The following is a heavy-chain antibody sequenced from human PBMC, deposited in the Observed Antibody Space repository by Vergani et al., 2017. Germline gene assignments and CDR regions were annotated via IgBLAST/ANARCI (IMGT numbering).Heavy chain of an antibody. CDR1: GFTFSSYS. J-gene: IGHJ4*02. V-gene: IGHV3-48*01. D-gene: IGHD3-16*01. CDR2: ISSSSSTI. CDR3: ARDVYYDYIWGSSHDY. Sequence: EVQLVESGGGLVQPGGSLRLSCAASGFTFSSYSMNWVRQAPGKGLEWVSYISSSSSTIYYADSVKGRFTISRDNAKNSLYLQMNSLRAEDTAVYYCARDVYYDYIWGSSHDYWGQGTLVTVSS.